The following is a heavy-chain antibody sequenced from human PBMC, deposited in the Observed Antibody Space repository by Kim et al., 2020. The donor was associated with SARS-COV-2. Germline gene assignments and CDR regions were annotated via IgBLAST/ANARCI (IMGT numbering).Heavy chain of an antibody. V-gene: IGHV3-48*03. CDR1: GFTFSSYE. Sequence: GGSLRLSCAASGFTFSSYEMNWVRQAPGKGLEWVSYISSSGSTIYYADSVKGRFTISRDNAKNSLYLQMNSLRAEDTAVYYCERGVFDIVVVPAATHKWFDPWGQGTLVTVSS. CDR2: ISSSGSTI. D-gene: IGHD2-2*01. CDR3: ERGVFDIVVVPAATHKWFDP. J-gene: IGHJ5*02.